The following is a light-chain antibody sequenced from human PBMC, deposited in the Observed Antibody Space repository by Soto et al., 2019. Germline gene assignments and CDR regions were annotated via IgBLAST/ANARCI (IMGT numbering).Light chain of an antibody. J-gene: IGKJ5*01. V-gene: IGKV3D-20*02. CDR3: QQRSNWPPIT. CDR1: QIVSSSY. CDR2: GAS. Sequence: EIVVTQSPGTLSLSPGERATLSCRASQIVSSSYLAWYQQKPGQAPRLLIYGASSRATGIPDRFSGSGSGTDFTLTISSLEPEDAALYYCQQRSNWPPITFGQGTRLE.